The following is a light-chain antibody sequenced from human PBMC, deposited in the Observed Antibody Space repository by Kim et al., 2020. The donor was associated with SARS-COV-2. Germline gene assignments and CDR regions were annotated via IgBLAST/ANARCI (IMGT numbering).Light chain of an antibody. CDR2: GKN. CDR1: SLRSYY. Sequence: LGTTVRITCQGDSLRSYYASWYQQKPGQAPVLVIYGKNNRPSGIPDRFSGSSSGNTASLTITGAQAEDEADYYCNSRDSSGNHYVFGTGTKVTVL. V-gene: IGLV3-19*01. CDR3: NSRDSSGNHYV. J-gene: IGLJ1*01.